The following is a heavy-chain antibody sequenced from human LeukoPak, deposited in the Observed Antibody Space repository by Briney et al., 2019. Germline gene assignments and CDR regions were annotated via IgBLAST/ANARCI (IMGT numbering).Heavy chain of an antibody. CDR1: RGSITSYY. D-gene: IGHD3-10*01. V-gene: IGHV4-59*01. Sequence: SETLSLTCTVSRGSITSYYRAWVRQSPRKGLEWVGYVYYSGNTNYNPSLKSRFTISVDKSKNQFSLKLSSVTTADTAVYYCARGVGYASRNWFDPWGHGGLVSVSS. CDR3: ARGVGYASRNWFDP. J-gene: IGHJ5*02. CDR2: VYYSGNT.